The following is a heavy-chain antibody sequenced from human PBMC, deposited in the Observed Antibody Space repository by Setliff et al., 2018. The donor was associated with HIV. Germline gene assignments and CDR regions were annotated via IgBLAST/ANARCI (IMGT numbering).Heavy chain of an antibody. Sequence: PSETLSLTCTVSGDSIITYYWTWIRQPPGKGLEWIGYIHHSGSSDYTPSLRSRVTISVDTSKNQFSLKLSSVTAADTAVYYCARGPAGRLVFLSYWGQGTLVTVSS. CDR2: IHHSGSS. CDR3: ARGPAGRLVFLSY. V-gene: IGHV4-59*08. D-gene: IGHD6-6*01. CDR1: GDSIITYY. J-gene: IGHJ4*02.